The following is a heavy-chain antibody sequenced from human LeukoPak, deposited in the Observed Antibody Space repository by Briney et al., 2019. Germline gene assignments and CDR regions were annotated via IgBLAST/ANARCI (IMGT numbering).Heavy chain of an antibody. CDR1: GGSISNYF. J-gene: IGHJ2*01. Sequence: PSETLSLTCTVSGGSISNYFWNWIRQTLGKGLEWIGYIRYTGNTNYNPSLESRVTMSLDTSKKNFSLKLTSVTAADTAVYYCVRGADTTGWYLGWWFDLWGRGTLVTVSS. V-gene: IGHV4-59*08. CDR3: VRGADTTGWYLGWWFDL. CDR2: IRYTGNT. D-gene: IGHD6-19*01.